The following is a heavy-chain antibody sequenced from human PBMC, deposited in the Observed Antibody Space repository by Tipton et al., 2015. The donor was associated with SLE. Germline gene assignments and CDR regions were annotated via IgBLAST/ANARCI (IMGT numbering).Heavy chain of an antibody. V-gene: IGHV4-59*01. D-gene: IGHD3-22*01. J-gene: IGHJ4*02. CDR1: GGSISSYY. Sequence: TLSLTCTVSGGSISSYYWSWIRQPPGKGLEWIAYISYSGSTNYNPSLKSRVTISVDTSKNQFSLKLSSVTAADTAVYYCASLHSSGYHRIFDYWGQGTLVTVSS. CDR3: ASLHSSGYHRIFDY. CDR2: ISYSGST.